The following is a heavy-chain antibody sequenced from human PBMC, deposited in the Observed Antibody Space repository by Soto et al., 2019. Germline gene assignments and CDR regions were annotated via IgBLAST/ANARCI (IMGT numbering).Heavy chain of an antibody. D-gene: IGHD1-1*01. J-gene: IGHJ4*02. Sequence: HPGGSLRLSCAASGFTFSTYGMHWVRQAPGKGLEWVAVISYDGVNKYYADSVKGRFTISRDNSKNTLYLQMNSLRAEDTAVYYCAKSVYNWNDGLFDYWGQGTLVTVSS. CDR2: ISYDGVNK. V-gene: IGHV3-30*18. CDR1: GFTFSTYG. CDR3: AKSVYNWNDGLFDY.